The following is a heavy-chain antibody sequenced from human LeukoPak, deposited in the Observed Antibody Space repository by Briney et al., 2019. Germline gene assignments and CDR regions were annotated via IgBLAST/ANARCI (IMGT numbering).Heavy chain of an antibody. J-gene: IGHJ4*02. V-gene: IGHV1-3*01. Sequence: GASVKVSCKTSGYTFTTYSIHWVRQAPGQGLEWMAWINVGNGNTKYSQNFQGRLTITTDTSASTAYMELSSLRSEDTALYFCARGLIVYGSGSYFDYWGQGTLVTVSS. CDR1: GYTFTTYS. CDR2: INVGNGNT. D-gene: IGHD3-10*01. CDR3: ARGLIVYGSGSYFDY.